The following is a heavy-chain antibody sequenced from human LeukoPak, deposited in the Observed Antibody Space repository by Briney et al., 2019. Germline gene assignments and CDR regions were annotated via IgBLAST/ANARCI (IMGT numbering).Heavy chain of an antibody. CDR3: AKDLSSGWYPSYFDF. CDR2: ISGSGAAT. D-gene: IGHD6-19*01. Sequence: GGSLRLSCAASGFTFSNYAMNWVRQAPGKGLEWVSAISGSGAATFNADSVKGRFTISRDNSKNTLYLQMNSLRAEDTAVYYCAKDLSSGWYPSYFDFWGRGTLVTVSS. CDR1: GFTFSNYA. J-gene: IGHJ4*02. V-gene: IGHV3-23*01.